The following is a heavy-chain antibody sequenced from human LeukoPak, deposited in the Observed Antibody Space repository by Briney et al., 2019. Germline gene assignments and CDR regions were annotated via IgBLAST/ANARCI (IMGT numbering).Heavy chain of an antibody. D-gene: IGHD3-3*01. Sequence: SETLSLTCTVSGGSIGNYYWSWFRQSPGKGLEWIGFIYYSGSTDYNPSLKSRGTISGDTSKNQFSLKMSSVTAADTAVYYCARGFGNGYYIPWGQGTLVTVSS. V-gene: IGHV4-59*08. J-gene: IGHJ5*02. CDR2: IYYSGST. CDR3: ARGFGNGYYIP. CDR1: GGSIGNYY.